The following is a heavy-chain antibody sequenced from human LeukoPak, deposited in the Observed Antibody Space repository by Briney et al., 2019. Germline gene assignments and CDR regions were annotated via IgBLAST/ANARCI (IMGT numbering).Heavy chain of an antibody. V-gene: IGHV3-23*01. CDR2: ISGSGGST. CDR1: GFTFSNYA. J-gene: IGHJ4*02. D-gene: IGHD6-13*01. Sequence: GGSLRLSCAASGFTFSNYAMSWVRQAPGKGLEWVSAISGSGGSTYHADSVKGRFTISRDNSKNTLYLQMNSLRAEDTAVYYCAKASNSSSWYFYFDYWGQGTLVTVSS. CDR3: AKASNSSSWYFYFDY.